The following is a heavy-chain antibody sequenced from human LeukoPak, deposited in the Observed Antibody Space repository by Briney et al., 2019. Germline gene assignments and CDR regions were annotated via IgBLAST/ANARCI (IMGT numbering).Heavy chain of an antibody. CDR2: ISSSSSYI. V-gene: IGHV3-21*01. CDR1: GFTFSSYS. CDR3: ARGGGGNGNDAFDI. J-gene: IGHJ3*02. Sequence: GGSLRLSCAASGFTFSSYSMNWVRQAPGKGLEWVSSISSSSSYIYYADSVKGRFTISRDNAKNSLYLQMNSLRAEDTAVYYCARGGGGNGNDAFDIWGQGTMVTVSS. D-gene: IGHD4-23*01.